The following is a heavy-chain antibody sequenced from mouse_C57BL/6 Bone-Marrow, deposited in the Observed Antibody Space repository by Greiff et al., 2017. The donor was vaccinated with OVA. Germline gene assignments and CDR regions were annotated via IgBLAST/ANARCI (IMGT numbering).Heavy chain of an antibody. J-gene: IGHJ4*01. CDR2: ISSGSSTI. CDR1: GFTFSDYG. V-gene: IGHV5-17*01. D-gene: IGHD3-2*02. CDR3: ARRLFYARDY. Sequence: EVKVVESGGGLVKPGGSLKLSCAASGFTFSDYGMHWVRQAPEKGLEWVAYISSGSSTIYYADTVKGRFTISRDNAKNTLFLQMTSLRSEDTAMYYCARRLFYARDYWGQGTSVTVSS.